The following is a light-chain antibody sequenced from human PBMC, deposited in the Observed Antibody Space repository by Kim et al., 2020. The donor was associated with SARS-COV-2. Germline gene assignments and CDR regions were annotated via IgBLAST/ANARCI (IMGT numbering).Light chain of an antibody. J-gene: IGLJ3*02. CDR3: YSAADNNLV. CDR1: VLAREY. Sequence: SVSRGRTASITCSGDVLAREYARLFQQKPCQAPVLVIYKDSERPSGIPERFSGSSSGTTVTLTISGAQVEDEADYYCYSAADNNLVFGGGTQLTVL. V-gene: IGLV3-27*01. CDR2: KDS.